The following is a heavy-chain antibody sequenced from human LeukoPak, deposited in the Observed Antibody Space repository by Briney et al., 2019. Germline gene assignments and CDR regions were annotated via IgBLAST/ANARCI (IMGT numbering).Heavy chain of an antibody. CDR1: GFTVSSNY. V-gene: IGHV3-66*01. J-gene: IGHJ4*02. Sequence: GGSLRLSCAASGFTVSSNYMSWVRQAPGMGLVWFSVIYSGGSTYYADSVKGRFTISRDNSKNTLYLQMNSLRAEDTAVYYCARDPTYYDILTGYYISGYFDYWGQGTLVTVSS. D-gene: IGHD3-9*01. CDR3: ARDPTYYDILTGYYISGYFDY. CDR2: IYSGGST.